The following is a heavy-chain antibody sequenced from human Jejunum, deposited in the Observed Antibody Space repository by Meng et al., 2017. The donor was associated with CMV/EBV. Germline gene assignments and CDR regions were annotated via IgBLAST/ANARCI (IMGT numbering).Heavy chain of an antibody. V-gene: IGHV3-74*01. CDR1: GFSSDDFW. CDR3: LKLPPGY. J-gene: IGHJ4*02. CDR2: IKSGGTNI. Sequence: DVEVVGSGGGLIQPGGFLRLSCVVSGFSSDDFWVDWVRQAPGKGPLWVSRIKSGGTNIKYADSVKGRFTISGDNAKNTVYLQMNNLRDEDTAVYYCLKLPPGYWGQGTLVTVSS. D-gene: IGHD2-21*01.